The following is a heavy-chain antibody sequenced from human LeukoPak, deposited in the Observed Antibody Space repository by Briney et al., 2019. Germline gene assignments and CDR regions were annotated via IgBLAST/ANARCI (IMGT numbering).Heavy chain of an antibody. CDR1: GGSISSYY. Sequence: SETLSLTCTVSGGSISSYYWSWIRQPPGKGLEWIGYIYYSGSTIYNPSLKSRVTISVDTSKNQFSLKLSSVTAADTAVYYCARDRYYYDSSGYPLHAFDIWGQGTMVTVSS. D-gene: IGHD3-22*01. V-gene: IGHV4-59*01. J-gene: IGHJ3*02. CDR2: IYYSGST. CDR3: ARDRYYYDSSGYPLHAFDI.